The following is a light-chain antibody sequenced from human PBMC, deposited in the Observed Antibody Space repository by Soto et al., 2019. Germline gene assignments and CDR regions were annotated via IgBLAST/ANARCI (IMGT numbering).Light chain of an antibody. CDR1: QTISHK. V-gene: IGKV3-15*01. CDR3: QQYINWPYT. J-gene: IGKJ2*01. CDR2: DAS. Sequence: EIEMTQSPATLSVSPGERAALSCRASQTISHKLAWYQQKPGQTPSLLIYDASARAGGVPDRLSGPGSGTKFSITISSQQSADLAVYYCQQYINWPYTFGQGTKLEIK.